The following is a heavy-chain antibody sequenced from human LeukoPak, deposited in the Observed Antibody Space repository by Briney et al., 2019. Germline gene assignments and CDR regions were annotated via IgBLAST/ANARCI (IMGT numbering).Heavy chain of an antibody. CDR2: IYYSGTT. CDR3: ARVTYSGSSGY. J-gene: IGHJ4*02. Sequence: PSETLSLTCTVSGGSISSYYWSWIRQPPGKGLEWIGYIYYSGTTNYNPSLKSRVTISVDTSKNQFSLKLSSVTAADTAVYYCARVTYSGSSGYWGQGTLVTVSS. D-gene: IGHD1-26*01. CDR1: GGSISSYY. V-gene: IGHV4-59*12.